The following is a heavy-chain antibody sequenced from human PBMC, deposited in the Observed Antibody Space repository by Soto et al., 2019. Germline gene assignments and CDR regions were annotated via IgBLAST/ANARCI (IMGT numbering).Heavy chain of an antibody. Sequence: QVQLQQWGAGLLKPSETLSLTCGVYGGSFSGYYWSWIRQPPGKGLEWIGEVSHSGSTNYNPSLKSRVTISVDTSKNHFSLKVRSVTAADTGVYYCARSNPSRPDYWGQGTLVTVSS. CDR3: ARSNPSRPDY. CDR1: GGSFSGYY. J-gene: IGHJ4*02. V-gene: IGHV4-34*02. CDR2: VSHSGST. D-gene: IGHD6-6*01.